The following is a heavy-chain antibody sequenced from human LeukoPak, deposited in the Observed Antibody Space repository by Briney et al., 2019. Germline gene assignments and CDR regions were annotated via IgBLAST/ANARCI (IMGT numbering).Heavy chain of an antibody. J-gene: IGHJ4*02. CDR2: IIPILGIA. Sequence: SVKVSCKASGGTFSSYAISWVRQAPGQGLEWMGRIIPILGIANYAQKFQGRVTITADKSTSTAYMELSSLRSEGTAVYYCARVVGGSGSYYNTPADYWGQGTLVTVSS. CDR3: ARVVGGSGSYYNTPADY. V-gene: IGHV1-69*04. D-gene: IGHD3-10*01. CDR1: GGTFSSYA.